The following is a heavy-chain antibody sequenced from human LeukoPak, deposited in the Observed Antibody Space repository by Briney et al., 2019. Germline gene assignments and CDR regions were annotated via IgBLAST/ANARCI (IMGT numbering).Heavy chain of an antibody. CDR2: INPNSGGT. CDR3: ARHVGGGSGGSLWLEYYFDY. J-gene: IGHJ4*02. D-gene: IGHD2-15*01. V-gene: IGHV1-2*02. CDR1: GYTFTGYY. Sequence: ASVKVSCKASGYTFTGYYMHWVRQAPGQGLEWMGWINPNSGGTNYAQKFQGRVTMTRDTSISTAYMELSRLRSDDTAVYYCARHVGGGSGGSLWLEYYFDYWGQGTLVTVSS.